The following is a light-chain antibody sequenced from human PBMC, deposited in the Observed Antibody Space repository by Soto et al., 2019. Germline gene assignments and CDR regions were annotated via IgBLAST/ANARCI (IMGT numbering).Light chain of an antibody. CDR2: EVS. V-gene: IGLV2-14*01. Sequence: QSALTQPPSASGSPGQSVTISCTGTSSDVGGYKYVSWYQQHPGKAPKLMIYEVSNRPSGVSNRFSGSTSGNTASLTISGLQAEDEADYYCSSYISTNTPWVFGGGTKLTVL. CDR3: SSYISTNTPWV. J-gene: IGLJ3*02. CDR1: SSDVGGYKY.